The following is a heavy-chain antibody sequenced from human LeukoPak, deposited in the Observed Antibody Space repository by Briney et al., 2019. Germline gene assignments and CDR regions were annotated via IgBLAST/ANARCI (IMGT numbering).Heavy chain of an antibody. CDR2: IRYDGSNK. D-gene: IGHD3-3*01. J-gene: IGHJ6*03. Sequence: GGSLRLSCAASEFTFSTYGMHWVRQAPGKGLEWVAFIRYDGSNKYYADSVKGRFNIARDNSKNTLYLQMNSLRAEDTAVYYCAKDAQYYDFWSGWNATYYYYMDVWGKGTTVTVSS. V-gene: IGHV3-30*02. CDR1: EFTFSTYG. CDR3: AKDAQYYDFWSGWNATYYYYMDV.